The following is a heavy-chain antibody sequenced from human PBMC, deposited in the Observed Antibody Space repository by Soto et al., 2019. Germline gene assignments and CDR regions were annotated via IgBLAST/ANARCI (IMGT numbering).Heavy chain of an antibody. Sequence: TSETLSLTCTVPGGSISSSSYYWGWIRQPPGKGLEWIGTIYYSGTTNYNPSLKSRVTISVDTSQNQFSLKLNSLTAADTAVYYCASLLGIKFDYWGQGALVTVSS. V-gene: IGHV4-39*01. J-gene: IGHJ4*02. D-gene: IGHD3-10*01. CDR1: GGSISSSSYY. CDR2: IYYSGTT. CDR3: ASLLGIKFDY.